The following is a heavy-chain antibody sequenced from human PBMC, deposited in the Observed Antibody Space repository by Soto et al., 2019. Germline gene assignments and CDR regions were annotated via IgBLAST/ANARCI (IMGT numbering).Heavy chain of an antibody. CDR2: IYRTGST. Sequence: LSLTCAVSGGSFTSNNWWTWVRQPPGQGLEWIGEIYRTGSTNYNPSLKSRVTISLDKSEKQISLKVTSLTAADTAVYYCASRDPGTSVDYWGQGTLVTVSS. CDR1: GGSFTSNNW. J-gene: IGHJ4*02. CDR3: ASRDPGTSVDY. V-gene: IGHV4-4*02. D-gene: IGHD1-7*01.